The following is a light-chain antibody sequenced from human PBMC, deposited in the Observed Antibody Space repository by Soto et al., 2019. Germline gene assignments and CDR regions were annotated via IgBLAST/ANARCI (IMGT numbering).Light chain of an antibody. CDR3: QQRHSWPIT. Sequence: DIVMTQSPDSLAVSLGERATINCKSSQSVLYSSNNKNYLAWYQQKPGQPPKLLIYWASTRESGVPDRFSGSGSGTDFTLTISGLEPADLGVYYCQQRHSWPITFGQGTRLETK. CDR1: QSVLYSSNNKNY. V-gene: IGKV4-1*01. J-gene: IGKJ5*01. CDR2: WAS.